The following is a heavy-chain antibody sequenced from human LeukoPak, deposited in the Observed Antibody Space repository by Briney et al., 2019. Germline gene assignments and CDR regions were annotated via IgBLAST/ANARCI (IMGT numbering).Heavy chain of an antibody. CDR2: ISNDGRGT. Sequence: PGGSLRLSCAASGFTFSNYWMHWVRQPPEKGLVWVSGISNDGRGTTYADSVKGRFTISRDNAKNTLYLQMNSLRAEDTAVYYCARDLEKTPDYWGQGTLVTVSS. V-gene: IGHV3-74*01. J-gene: IGHJ4*02. CDR1: GFTFSNYW. D-gene: IGHD1-1*01. CDR3: ARDLEKTPDY.